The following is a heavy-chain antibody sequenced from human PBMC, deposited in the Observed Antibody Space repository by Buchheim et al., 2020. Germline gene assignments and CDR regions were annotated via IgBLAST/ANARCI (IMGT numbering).Heavy chain of an antibody. D-gene: IGHD3-3*01. J-gene: IGHJ4*02. CDR1: GFTFSNYS. CDR2: ISSSSSTI. CDR3: ASTMRNDY. V-gene: IGHV3-48*02. Sequence: EVQLVESGGDLVQPRGSLRLSCAASGFTFSNYSMTWVRQAPGKGLEWISYISSSSSTIYYADPVKGRFTISRDNAKNSLFLQMNSLRDEDTAVYYCASTMRNDYWGQGTL.